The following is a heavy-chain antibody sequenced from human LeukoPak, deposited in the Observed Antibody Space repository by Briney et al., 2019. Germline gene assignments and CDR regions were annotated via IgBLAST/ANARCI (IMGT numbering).Heavy chain of an antibody. V-gene: IGHV4-39*01. Sequence: SETLSLTCSVSGGSIRSNPNFWGCDSSSYWGWIRQPPGKGLEWIGSIHFTGTTYYNSSLQSRLTISVDTSKNLFSLKLTSVTATDTALYYCARQRDTASVGAFDTWGQGTMVIVSP. J-gene: IGHJ3*02. CDR1: GGSIRSNPNFWGCDSSSY. CDR3: ARQRDTASVGAFDT. CDR2: IHFTGTT. D-gene: IGHD2-2*02.